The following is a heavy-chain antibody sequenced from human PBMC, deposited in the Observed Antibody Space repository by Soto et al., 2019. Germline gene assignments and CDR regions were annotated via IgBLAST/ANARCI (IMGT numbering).Heavy chain of an antibody. J-gene: IGHJ6*02. Sequence: GGSLRLSCAASGFTFSSYSMNWVRQAPGKGLEWVSSISSSSSYIYYADSVKGRFTISRDSAKNSLYLQMNSLRAEDTAVYYCARDQGSGLDYYYYGMDVWGQGTTVTVS. CDR2: ISSSSSYI. CDR1: GFTFSSYS. CDR3: ARDQGSGLDYYYYGMDV. V-gene: IGHV3-21*01. D-gene: IGHD6-19*01.